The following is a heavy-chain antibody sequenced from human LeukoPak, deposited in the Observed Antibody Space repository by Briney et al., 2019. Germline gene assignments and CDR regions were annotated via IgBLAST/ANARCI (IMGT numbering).Heavy chain of an antibody. CDR2: ISSSGNTR. D-gene: IGHD1-26*01. V-gene: IGHV3-11*01. Sequence: GGSLRLSCAASGFTFSDYYMSWIREAPGKGLEWVSHISSSGNTRYYADSVKGRFTISRDNAKNSLYLQMNRLRAEDTAVYYCARSAVGATLHWGQGTLVTVSS. J-gene: IGHJ4*02. CDR3: ARSAVGATLH. CDR1: GFTFSDYY.